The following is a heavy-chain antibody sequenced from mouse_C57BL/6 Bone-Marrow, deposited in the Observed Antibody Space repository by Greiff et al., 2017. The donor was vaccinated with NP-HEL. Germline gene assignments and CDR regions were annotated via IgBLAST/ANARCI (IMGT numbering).Heavy chain of an antibody. D-gene: IGHD2-5*01. J-gene: IGHJ3*01. CDR2: IDPENGDT. Sequence: EVKLQESGAELVRPGASVKLSCTASGFNIKDDYMHWVKQRPEQGLEWIGWIDPENGDTEYASKFQGKATITADTSSNTAYLQLSSLTSEDTAVYYCTTSYYSNYRGFAYWGQGTLVTVSA. CDR1: GFNIKDDY. CDR3: TTSYYSNYRGFAY. V-gene: IGHV14-4*01.